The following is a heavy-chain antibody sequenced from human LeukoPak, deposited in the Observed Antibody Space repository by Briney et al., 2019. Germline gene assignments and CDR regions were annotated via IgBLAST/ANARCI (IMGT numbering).Heavy chain of an antibody. J-gene: IGHJ4*02. V-gene: IGHV3-53*01. Sequence: GGSLRLSCAASGFTVDSNYMTWVRQAPGKGLEWVSVIYSGGSTYYADSVKGRFTISRDNSKNTLCLQMNSLRAEDTAVYYCARGPFDDGYLEYWGQGTLVTVSS. D-gene: IGHD3-22*01. CDR3: ARGPFDDGYLEY. CDR1: GFTVDSNY. CDR2: IYSGGST.